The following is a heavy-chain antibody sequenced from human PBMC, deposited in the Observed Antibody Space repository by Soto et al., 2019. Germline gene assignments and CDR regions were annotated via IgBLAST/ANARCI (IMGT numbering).Heavy chain of an antibody. CDR3: ARRTYYDFWSGYWPPVYFDY. J-gene: IGHJ4*02. Sequence: QLQLQESGPGLVKPSETLSLTCTVSGGSISSSSYYWGWIRQPPGKGLEWIGSIYYSGSTYYNPSLKSRVTISVDTSKNQFSLNLSSVTAADTAVYYCARRTYYDFWSGYWPPVYFDYWGQGTLVTVSS. CDR1: GGSISSSSYY. D-gene: IGHD3-3*01. CDR2: IYYSGST. V-gene: IGHV4-39*01.